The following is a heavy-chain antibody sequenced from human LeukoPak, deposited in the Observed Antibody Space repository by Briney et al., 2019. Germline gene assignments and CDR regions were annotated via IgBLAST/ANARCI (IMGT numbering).Heavy chain of an antibody. CDR3: ARDPGEWMVPIDH. CDR2: INQDGSEK. D-gene: IGHD3-10*01. J-gene: IGHJ4*02. CDR1: GFTSSNYW. V-gene: IGHV3-7*01. Sequence: GESLRLSCAASGFTSSNYWMSWVRQAPGKGLEWVANINQDGSEKNYVAPVKGRFTISRDNAKNALYLQMNRLRVGDTALYYCARDPGEWMVPIDHWGQGTLVTVSS.